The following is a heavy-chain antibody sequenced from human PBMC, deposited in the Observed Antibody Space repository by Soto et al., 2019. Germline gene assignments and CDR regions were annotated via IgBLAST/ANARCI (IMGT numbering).Heavy chain of an antibody. Sequence: QVQLVQSGAEVKKPGASVKVSCKASGYTFTSYDINWVRQATGQGLEWMGWMNPNSGNTGYAQKFQGRVTMTRNTSISTADMELSSLRSEDTAVYYCARVGTTVTIEGLDYWGQGTLVTVSS. CDR3: ARVGTTVTIEGLDY. J-gene: IGHJ4*02. CDR2: MNPNSGNT. V-gene: IGHV1-8*01. D-gene: IGHD4-17*01. CDR1: GYTFTSYD.